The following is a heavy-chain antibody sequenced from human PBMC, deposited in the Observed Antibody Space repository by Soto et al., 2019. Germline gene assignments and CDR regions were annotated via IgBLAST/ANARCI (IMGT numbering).Heavy chain of an antibody. Sequence: QVQLVQSGAEVKKPGASVKVSCKASGYTFTNYGISWVRQAPGQGLEWMGWISAYNGNTNYAQKLQGRVTMTTDTSTSTAYMELRSLRSDDTAVYYCARVGYCSSTSCRYYYYYGMDVWGQGTTVTVSS. CDR1: GYTFTNYG. D-gene: IGHD2-2*03. CDR2: ISAYNGNT. V-gene: IGHV1-18*01. J-gene: IGHJ6*02. CDR3: ARVGYCSSTSCRYYYYYGMDV.